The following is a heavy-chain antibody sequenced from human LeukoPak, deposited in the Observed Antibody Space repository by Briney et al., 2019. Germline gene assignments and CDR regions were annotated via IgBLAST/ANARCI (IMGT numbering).Heavy chain of an antibody. CDR3: AKLFGGGIVPAAVHA. CDR1: GFMFGSYA. V-gene: IGHV3-23*01. J-gene: IGHJ5*02. D-gene: IGHD2-2*01. Sequence: GGSLRLSCAASGFMFGSYAMGWVRQAPGKGLEWVSVIGGSSDTTYYATSVKGRFTISRDNSKNTVYLQMNSLRADDTAVYYCAKLFGGGIVPAAVHAWGQGSLVTVSS. CDR2: IGGSSDTT.